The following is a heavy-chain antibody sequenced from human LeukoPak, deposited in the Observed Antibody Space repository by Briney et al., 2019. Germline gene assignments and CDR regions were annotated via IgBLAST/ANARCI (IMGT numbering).Heavy chain of an antibody. CDR2: IYYSGST. CDR3: ASWYYYDSSGYYC. Sequence: SETLSHTCTVSGGSISSGDYYWSWIRQPPGKGLEWIGYIYYSGSTYYNPSLKSRVTISVDASKNQFSLKLSSVTAADTAVYYCASWYYYDSSGYYCWGQGTLVTVSS. CDR1: GGSISSGDYY. D-gene: IGHD3-22*01. J-gene: IGHJ4*02. V-gene: IGHV4-30-4*01.